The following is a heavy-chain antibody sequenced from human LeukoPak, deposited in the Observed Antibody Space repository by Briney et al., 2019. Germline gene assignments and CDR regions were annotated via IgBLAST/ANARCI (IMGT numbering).Heavy chain of an antibody. Sequence: QAGGSLRLSCAASGFTVSSNYMSWVRQAPGKGLEWVAVISYDGSNKYYADSVKGRFTISRDNSKNTLYLQMNSLRAEDTAVYYCAKDDYDSSGYRRLEYFQHWGQGTLVTVSS. CDR2: ISYDGSNK. CDR1: GFTVSSNY. CDR3: AKDDYDSSGYRRLEYFQH. V-gene: IGHV3-30*18. D-gene: IGHD3-22*01. J-gene: IGHJ1*01.